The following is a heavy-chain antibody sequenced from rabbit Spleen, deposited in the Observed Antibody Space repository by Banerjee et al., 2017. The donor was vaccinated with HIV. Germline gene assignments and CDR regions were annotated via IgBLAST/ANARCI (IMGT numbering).Heavy chain of an antibody. CDR1: GFSFSSSYY. J-gene: IGHJ6*01. Sequence: QSLEESGGGLVQPEASLTLTCTASGFSFSSSYYMCWVRQAPGKGLEWIGCIYNDNGITNYASWAKGRFTISKTSSTTVTLQMTSLTAADTATYFCARDSGTSFSTYGMDLWGQGTLVTVS. D-gene: IGHD8-1*01. CDR3: ARDSGTSFSTYGMDL. CDR2: IYNDNGIT. V-gene: IGHV1S40*01.